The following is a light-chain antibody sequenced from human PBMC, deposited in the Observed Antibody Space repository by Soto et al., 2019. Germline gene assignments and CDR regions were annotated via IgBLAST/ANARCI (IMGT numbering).Light chain of an antibody. Sequence: DIVLTQSPDSLAVSLGERATINCKSSQSVFYSSNNRNYLGWYQQKPGLPPKLLIYWASTRESGVPDRFSGSGSGTDFTLTISSLQAEDVAVYYCQQYYHPPYTFGQGTKLEIK. CDR1: QSVFYSSNNRNY. V-gene: IGKV4-1*01. CDR2: WAS. J-gene: IGKJ2*01. CDR3: QQYYHPPYT.